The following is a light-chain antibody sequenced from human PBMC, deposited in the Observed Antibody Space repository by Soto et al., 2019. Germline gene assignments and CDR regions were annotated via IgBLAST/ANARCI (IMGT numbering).Light chain of an antibody. J-gene: IGKJ5*01. CDR1: QTISDF. CDR2: AAS. Sequence: DIQMTQSPSSLSASVVDRVTITCRASQTISDFLNWYQQKPGKAPKLLIHAASNLQSGVPSRFSGSGSGTDFSLTISSLQPGDFATYYCQQSYSIPITFGQGTRLEIK. CDR3: QQSYSIPIT. V-gene: IGKV1-39*01.